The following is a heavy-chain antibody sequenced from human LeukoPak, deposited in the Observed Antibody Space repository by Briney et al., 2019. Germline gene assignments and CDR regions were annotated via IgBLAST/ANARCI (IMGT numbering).Heavy chain of an antibody. J-gene: IGHJ4*02. CDR1: GYTFTGYY. D-gene: IGHD6-13*01. CDR3: ARDGGGDSSSWYFDY. CDR2: IIPIFGTA. Sequence: ASVKVSCKASGYTFTGYYMHWVRQAPGQGLEWMGGIIPIFGTANYAQKFQGRVTITADKSTSTAYMELSSLRSEDTAVYYCARDGGGDSSSWYFDYWGQGTLVTVSS. V-gene: IGHV1-69*06.